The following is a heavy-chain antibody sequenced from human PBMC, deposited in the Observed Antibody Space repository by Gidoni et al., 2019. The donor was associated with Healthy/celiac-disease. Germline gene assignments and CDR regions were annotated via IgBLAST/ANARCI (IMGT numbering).Heavy chain of an antibody. CDR1: GFPFSSYA. CDR3: AKDGDSSGLY. Sequence: EVQLLESGGGLVQPGGSLRLSCAASGFPFSSYAMSWVRQAPGKGLEWCSAISGSGGSTYYAESVKGRFTISRDNSKNTLYLQMNSLRAEDTAVYYCAKDGDSSGLYWGQGTLVTVSS. CDR2: ISGSGGST. D-gene: IGHD3-22*01. V-gene: IGHV3-23*01. J-gene: IGHJ4*02.